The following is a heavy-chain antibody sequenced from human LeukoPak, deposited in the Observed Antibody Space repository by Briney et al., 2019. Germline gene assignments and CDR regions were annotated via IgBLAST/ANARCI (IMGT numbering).Heavy chain of an antibody. D-gene: IGHD5-12*01. CDR1: GFTFSNAW. CDR2: ISSSGGTT. J-gene: IGHJ4*02. Sequence: PGGSLRLSCAASGFTFSNAWMNWVRQAPGKGLEWVSTISSSGGTTHYADSVKGRFTISRDNSKNTLYLQMNSLRPEDTAVYYCARDQLAYSGYDTLFDYWGRGSLVTVSS. V-gene: IGHV3-23*01. CDR3: ARDQLAYSGYDTLFDY.